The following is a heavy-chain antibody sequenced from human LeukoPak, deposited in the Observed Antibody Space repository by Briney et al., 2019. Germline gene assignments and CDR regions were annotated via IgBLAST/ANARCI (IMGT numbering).Heavy chain of an antibody. CDR2: IRYDGGNK. V-gene: IGHV3-30*02. CDR1: GFTFSSYG. J-gene: IGHJ4*02. Sequence: GGSLRLSCAASGFTFSSYGMHWVRQAPGKGLEWVAFIRYDGGNKYYADSVKGRFTISRDNSKNTLYLQMNSLRAENTAVYYCAFTMVRGIIRYFDYWGQGTLVTVSS. CDR3: AFTMVRGIIRYFDY. D-gene: IGHD3-10*01.